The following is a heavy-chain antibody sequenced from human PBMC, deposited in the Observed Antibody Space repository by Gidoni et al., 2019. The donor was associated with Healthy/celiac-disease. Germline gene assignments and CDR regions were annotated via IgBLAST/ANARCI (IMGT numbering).Heavy chain of an antibody. J-gene: IGHJ4*02. CDR3: AKAVGNRQWRFDFDY. D-gene: IGHD6-19*01. Sequence: EVQLLESGGGLVQPGGSLRLSCAASGFTFSSYAMSGVRQAPGKGLEWVSAISGSGGSTYYADSVKGRFTISRDNSKNTLYLQMNSLRAEDTAVYYCAKAVGNRQWRFDFDYWGQGTLVTVSS. CDR1: GFTFSSYA. V-gene: IGHV3-23*01. CDR2: ISGSGGST.